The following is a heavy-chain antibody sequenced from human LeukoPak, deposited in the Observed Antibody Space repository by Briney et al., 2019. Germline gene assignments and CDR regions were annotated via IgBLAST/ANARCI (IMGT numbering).Heavy chain of an antibody. CDR1: GGSISIYY. CDR3: ARDQSAVAFDY. D-gene: IGHD5-12*01. J-gene: IGHJ4*02. V-gene: IGHV4-4*07. CDR2: MYTSGST. Sequence: SETLSLTCTVSGGSISIYYWSWVRQPAGKGLEWIGRMYTSGSTNYNPSLKSRVTISVDKSKNQFSLKLSSVTAADTAVYYCARDQSAVAFDYWGQGTLVTVSS.